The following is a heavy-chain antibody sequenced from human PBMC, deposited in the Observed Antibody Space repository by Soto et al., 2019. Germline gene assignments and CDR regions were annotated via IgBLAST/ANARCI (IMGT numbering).Heavy chain of an antibody. CDR2: IFPMYGTP. Sequence: QVLLVQSGAEVKKPGSSVKVSCKASGGAFSRYAISWVRQAPGQGLEWVGGIFPMYGTPVYAKKLQGRVTLTADEATTTAYMELSGLRDEDPAFYYCARDYEYPILDCAALDIWGQGTMVTVSS. J-gene: IGHJ3*02. V-gene: IGHV1-69*01. CDR1: GGAFSRYA. D-gene: IGHD2-21*01. CDR3: ARDYEYPILDCAALDI.